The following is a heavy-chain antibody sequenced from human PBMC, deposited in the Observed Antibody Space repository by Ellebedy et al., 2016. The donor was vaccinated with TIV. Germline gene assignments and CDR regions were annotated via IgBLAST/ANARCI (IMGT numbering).Heavy chain of an antibody. D-gene: IGHD6-19*01. J-gene: IGHJ4*02. Sequence: GESLKISCAASGFTFSSYAMHWVRQAPGKGLEWVAVISYDGSNKYYADSLKGRFTIYRDNSKNTLYLQMNRLRAEDTAVFYCAREGLAVGAFDYWGQGTLVTVSS. CDR1: GFTFSSYA. CDR3: AREGLAVGAFDY. CDR2: ISYDGSNK. V-gene: IGHV3-30-3*01.